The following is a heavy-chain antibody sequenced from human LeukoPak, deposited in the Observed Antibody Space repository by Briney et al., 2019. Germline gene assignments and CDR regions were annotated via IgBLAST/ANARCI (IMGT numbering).Heavy chain of an antibody. J-gene: IGHJ4*02. V-gene: IGHV3-33*01. D-gene: IGHD4-17*01. Sequence: GGSLRLSCAASGFTFSSYGMHWVRQAPGKGLEWVAVIWYDGSNKYYAGSVKGRFTISRDNSKNTLYLQMNSLRAEDTAVYYCARDGDYGDYCDYWGQGTLVTASS. CDR2: IWYDGSNK. CDR3: ARDGDYGDYCDY. CDR1: GFTFSSYG.